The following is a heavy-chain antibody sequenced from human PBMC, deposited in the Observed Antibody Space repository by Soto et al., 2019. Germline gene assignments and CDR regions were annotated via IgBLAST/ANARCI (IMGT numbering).Heavy chain of an antibody. Sequence: QVQLVESGGGVVQPGGSLRLSCTTSGFTFNNYGMYWFRQAPGKGLEWVAIIWYDGSNKYYGDSVKGRFTISRDNSKNPLYLQMNSLRAEDTALYYCARGDCTGAYCYSWPFNYGVDVLVQGTTVTVSS. D-gene: IGHD2-15*01. CDR1: GFTFNNYG. J-gene: IGHJ6*02. V-gene: IGHV3-33*01. CDR3: ARGDCTGAYCYSWPFNYGVDV. CDR2: IWYDGSNK.